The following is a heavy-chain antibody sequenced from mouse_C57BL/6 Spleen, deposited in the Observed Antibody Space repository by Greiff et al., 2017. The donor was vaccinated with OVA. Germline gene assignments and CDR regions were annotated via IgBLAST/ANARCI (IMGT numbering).Heavy chain of an antibody. D-gene: IGHD2-4*01. CDR2: IYPRSGNS. CDR3: ARRSLDYDYEGGAMDY. Sequence: QVQLQQSGAELARPGASVKLSCKASGYTFTSYGISWVKQRTGQGLEWIGEIYPRSGNSYYIEKFKGKATLTADKSSSTAYMELRSLTSEDSAVYFCARRSLDYDYEGGAMDYWGQGTSVTVSS. J-gene: IGHJ4*01. CDR1: GYTFTSYG. V-gene: IGHV1-81*01.